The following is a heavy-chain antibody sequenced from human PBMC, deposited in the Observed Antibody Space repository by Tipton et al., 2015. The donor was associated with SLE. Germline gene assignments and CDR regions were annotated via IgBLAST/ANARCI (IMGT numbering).Heavy chain of an antibody. J-gene: IGHJ3*02. Sequence: GSLRLSCAASGFTFSDYYMSWIRQAPGKGLEWVSSISSSSSSYTNYADSVKGRFTISRDNAKNSLYLQMNSLRAEDTAVYYCARPQDYYDSSGYVGAFDIWGQGTMVTVSS. CDR3: ARPQDYYDSSGYVGAFDI. CDR1: GFTFSDYY. CDR2: ISSSSSSYT. V-gene: IGHV3-11*03. D-gene: IGHD3-22*01.